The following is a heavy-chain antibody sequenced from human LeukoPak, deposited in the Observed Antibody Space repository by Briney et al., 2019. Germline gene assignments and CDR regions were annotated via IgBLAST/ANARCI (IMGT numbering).Heavy chain of an antibody. V-gene: IGHV3-30-3*01. Sequence: PGGSLRLSCAASGFTFSSYAMHWVRQAPGKGLEWVAVISYDGSNKYYADSVRGRFTISRDNSKNTLYLQMNSLRVEDTAVYFCARGPGAFPYFFDCWGRGTLVTVSS. CDR3: ARGPGAFPYFFDC. J-gene: IGHJ4*02. CDR2: ISYDGSNK. CDR1: GFTFSSYA. D-gene: IGHD4/OR15-4a*01.